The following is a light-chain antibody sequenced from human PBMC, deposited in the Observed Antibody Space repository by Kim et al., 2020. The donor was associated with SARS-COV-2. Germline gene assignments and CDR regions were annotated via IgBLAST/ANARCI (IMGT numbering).Light chain of an antibody. J-gene: IGLJ1*01. V-gene: IGLV2-14*03. CDR3: KSFTTSGTYV. CDR2: DVT. CDR1: SSDVGASNH. Sequence: QSVLTQPASVSGSPGQSITISCTGTSSDVGASNHVTWYQQHPGKAPQLMIYDVTKRPSGVSDRLSGSKSGNTASLTISGLQAEDEANYYCKSFTTSGTYVFGTGTKVTVL.